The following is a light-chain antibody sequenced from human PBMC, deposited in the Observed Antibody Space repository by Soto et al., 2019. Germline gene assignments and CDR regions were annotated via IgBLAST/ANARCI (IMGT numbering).Light chain of an antibody. CDR2: GAF. CDR1: QSVSYN. CDR3: QQYKNCPPLT. V-gene: IGKV3-15*01. Sequence: EIVMTQSPATLSVSPGETATLSCRASQSVSYNLAWYQQKPGQGPRLLIYGAFTRATGIPARFSGSGSGTAFTLIISSRQSEDFAVYYCQQYKNCPPLTFGGGTKVEIK. J-gene: IGKJ4*01.